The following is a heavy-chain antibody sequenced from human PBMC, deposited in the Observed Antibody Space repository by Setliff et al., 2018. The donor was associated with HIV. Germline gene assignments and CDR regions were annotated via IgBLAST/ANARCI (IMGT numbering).Heavy chain of an antibody. Sequence: SVKVSCKASGGTFSSYAISWVRQAPGQGLEWMGGIITIFGTANYAQKFQGRVTITADESTSTAYMELSSLRSEDTAVYYCARDQSAAAGTEYWGQGTLVTVSS. J-gene: IGHJ4*02. CDR3: ARDQSAAAGTEY. CDR2: IITIFGTA. CDR1: GGTFSSYA. V-gene: IGHV1-69*13. D-gene: IGHD6-13*01.